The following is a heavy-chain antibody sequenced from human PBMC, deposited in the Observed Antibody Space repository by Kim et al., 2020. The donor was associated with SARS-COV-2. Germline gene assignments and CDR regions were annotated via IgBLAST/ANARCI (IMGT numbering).Heavy chain of an antibody. Sequence: IRRSSGYIYYADSVKSRFTISKDNAKNSLYLQMNSLRAEDTAVYSCARGYYFDYWGQGTLVTVSS. J-gene: IGHJ4*02. CDR2: IRRSSGYI. CDR3: ARGYYFDY. V-gene: IGHV3-21*01.